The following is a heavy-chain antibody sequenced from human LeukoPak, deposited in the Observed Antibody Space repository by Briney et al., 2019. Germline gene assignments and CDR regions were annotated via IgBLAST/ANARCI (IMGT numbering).Heavy chain of an antibody. V-gene: IGHV3-48*02. CDR2: ISSSSDAI. CDR1: GFTFSNYG. CDR3: ARAMRSGYDY. J-gene: IGHJ4*02. Sequence: GGSLRLSCAPSGFTFSNYGMNWVRQAPGKGLEWVSYISSSSDAIYYADSVKGRFTVSRDNAKNSLYLEMNSLRDEDTAVYYCARAMRSGYDYWGQGTLVTVSS. D-gene: IGHD5-12*01.